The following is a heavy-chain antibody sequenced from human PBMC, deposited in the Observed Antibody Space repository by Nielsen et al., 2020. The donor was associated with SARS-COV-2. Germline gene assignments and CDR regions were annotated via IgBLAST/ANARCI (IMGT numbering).Heavy chain of an antibody. CDR2: FDPEDGET. J-gene: IGHJ4*02. D-gene: IGHD4-17*01. Sequence: ASVKVSCKVSGYTLTELSMHWVRQAPGKGLEWMGGFDPEDGETIYAPKFQGRVTITRDTSASTAYMELSCLRSEATAVYYCARALGDPPGHWGQGTLVTVSS. CDR1: GYTLTELS. CDR3: ARALGDPPGH. V-gene: IGHV1-24*01.